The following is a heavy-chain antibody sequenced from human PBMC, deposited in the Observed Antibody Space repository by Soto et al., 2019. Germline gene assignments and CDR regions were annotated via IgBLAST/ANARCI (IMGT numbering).Heavy chain of an antibody. J-gene: IGHJ3*02. CDR1: GLTFSSYG. CDR2: ISYDGSNK. Sequence: QVQLVESGGGVVQPGRSLRLSCAASGLTFSSYGMHWVRQAPGKGLEWVAVISYDGSNKYYADSVKGRFTIYRDNSKNSLYLQMDSLRAEDTAVYYCANPSRGSYLNHDAFDIWGQGTMVTVSS. V-gene: IGHV3-30*18. D-gene: IGHD1-26*01. CDR3: ANPSRGSYLNHDAFDI.